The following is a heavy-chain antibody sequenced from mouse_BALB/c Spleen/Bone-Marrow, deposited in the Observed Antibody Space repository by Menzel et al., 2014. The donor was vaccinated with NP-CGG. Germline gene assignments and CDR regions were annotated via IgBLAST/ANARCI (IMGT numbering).Heavy chain of an antibody. CDR1: GYTSTNYW. J-gene: IGHJ4*01. Sequence: VQLQQSGAELTKPGASVTMSCKASGYTSTNYWIHWIKQRPGQGLEWIGYINPGTGYTDYNPNFKDKATLTADKSSITACMQLSSLTSEDSSVYYCARETGTYVMDYWGQGTSVTVAS. V-gene: IGHV1S26*01. CDR3: ARETGTYVMDY. CDR2: INPGTGYT. D-gene: IGHD4-1*01.